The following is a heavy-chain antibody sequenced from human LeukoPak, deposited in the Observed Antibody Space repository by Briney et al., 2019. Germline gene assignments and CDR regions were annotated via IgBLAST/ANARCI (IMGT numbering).Heavy chain of an antibody. CDR1: GFTFSSYS. CDR3: ARAGGRQWLVLGPDY. J-gene: IGHJ4*02. Sequence: GGSLRLSCAASGFTFSSYSVNWVRQAPGKGREWVSSISSSTRYIYYADSVNGRFTISRDKAKNSLYLQMNSLRAEDTAVYYCARAGGRQWLVLGPDYWGQGTLVTVSS. V-gene: IGHV3-21*01. D-gene: IGHD6-19*01. CDR2: ISSSTRYI.